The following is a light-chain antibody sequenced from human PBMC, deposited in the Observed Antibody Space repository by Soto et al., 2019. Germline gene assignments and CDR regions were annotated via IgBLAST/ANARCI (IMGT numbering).Light chain of an antibody. CDR1: QSVSSNY. V-gene: IGKV3-20*01. Sequence: EIVMTQSPATLSVSLGERATLSCRASQSVSSNYLAWYQQKPGQAPRLLIYGASTGATGIPDRFSGGGSGTDFTLTISRLEPEDFAVYYCHQYGSSPQTFGQGTKVDIK. CDR2: GAS. J-gene: IGKJ1*01. CDR3: HQYGSSPQT.